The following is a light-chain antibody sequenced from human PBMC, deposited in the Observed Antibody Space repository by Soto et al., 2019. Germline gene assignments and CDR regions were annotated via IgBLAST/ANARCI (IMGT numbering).Light chain of an antibody. Sequence: DIVMTQSPDSLAVSLGERATITCRSSQSVLYIPTNKNYVAWYQQKPGQPPKLLLYWASTRESGVPDRFSGSGSGTYFTLTISSLLAEYVAFYYCQQYYSSPRLGFGGGTKVEIK. J-gene: IGKJ4*01. V-gene: IGKV4-1*01. CDR2: WAS. CDR1: QSVLYIPTNKNY. CDR3: QQYYSSPRLG.